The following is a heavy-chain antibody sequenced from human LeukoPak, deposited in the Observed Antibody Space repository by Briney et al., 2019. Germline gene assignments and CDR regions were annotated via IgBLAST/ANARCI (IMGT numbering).Heavy chain of an antibody. CDR3: ARVRCSSTSCYTGGDY. CDR2: IIPIFGTA. V-gene: IGHV1-69*13. D-gene: IGHD2-2*02. CDR1: GGTFSSYA. J-gene: IGHJ4*02. Sequence: ASVKVSCKASGGTFSSYAISWVRQAPGQGLEWMGGIIPIFGTANYAQKFQGRVTITADESTSTAYMELSSLRSEDTAVYYCARVRCSSTSCYTGGDYWGQGTLVTVSS.